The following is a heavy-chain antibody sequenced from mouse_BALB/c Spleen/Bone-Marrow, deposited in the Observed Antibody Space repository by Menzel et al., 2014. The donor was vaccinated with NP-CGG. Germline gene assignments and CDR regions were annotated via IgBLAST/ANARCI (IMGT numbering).Heavy chain of an antibody. CDR1: GYTFTSYW. Sequence: QVQLQQPGAELVKPGASVKLSCKASGYTFTSYWMHWVKQRPGQGLEWIGEIDPGTGRTDYNKKFKSRATLTVDKSSSTAYMHLSSLTSEDSAVYYCARKNGYDYWGQGTTLTVSS. J-gene: IGHJ2*01. D-gene: IGHD2-2*01. CDR2: IDPGTGRT. CDR3: ARKNGYDY. V-gene: IGHV1S81*02.